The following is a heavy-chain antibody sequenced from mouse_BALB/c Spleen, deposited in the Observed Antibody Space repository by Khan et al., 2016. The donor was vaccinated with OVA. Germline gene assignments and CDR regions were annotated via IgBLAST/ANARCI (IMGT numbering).Heavy chain of an antibody. D-gene: IGHD2-14*01. J-gene: IGHJ3*01. Sequence: QVQLKQSGAELARPGASVKMSCKASGYTFTSYTMHWVQQRPGQGLEWIGYINPTSGYTNYNQKFKDKATLTADKSSRTAYMQLSSLTSEDSAVYYCARAGAYFRNDGWFAYWGQGTLVTVSA. CDR2: INPTSGYT. V-gene: IGHV1-4*01. CDR1: GYTFTSYT. CDR3: ARAGAYFRNDGWFAY.